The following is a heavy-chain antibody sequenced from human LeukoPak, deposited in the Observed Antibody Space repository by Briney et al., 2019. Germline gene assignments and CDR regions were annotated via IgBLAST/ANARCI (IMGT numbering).Heavy chain of an antibody. CDR3: TRVGQYSNWFDP. J-gene: IGHJ5*02. V-gene: IGHV3-73*01. CDR1: GFTFSGSA. Sequence: GGSLRLSCAASGFTFSGSAMHWVRQASGKGLEWVGRIRSKANSHATAYAASVKGRFTISRDDSKNTAYLQMNSLKTEDTAVYYCTRVGQYSNWFDPWGQGTLVTVSS. D-gene: IGHD1-26*01. CDR2: IRSKANSHAT.